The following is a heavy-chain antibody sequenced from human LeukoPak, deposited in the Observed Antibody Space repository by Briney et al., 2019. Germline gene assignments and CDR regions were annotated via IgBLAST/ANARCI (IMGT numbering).Heavy chain of an antibody. V-gene: IGHV1-2*02. CDR2: INPKSGDT. CDR3: ARDGQGSGKTFDY. J-gene: IGHJ4*02. CDR1: GYTFTGYY. Sequence: ASVKVSCKASGYTFTGYYMHWVRQTPGQGLEWMGWINPKSGDTNYAQKFQGRVTMTRDTSINTAYMELSRLRSDDTAVYYCARDGQGSGKTFDYWGQGTLVSVSS.